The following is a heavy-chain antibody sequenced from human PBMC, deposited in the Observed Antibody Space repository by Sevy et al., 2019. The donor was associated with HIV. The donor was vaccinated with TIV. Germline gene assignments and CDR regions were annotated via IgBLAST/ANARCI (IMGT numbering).Heavy chain of an antibody. CDR2: IYYSAST. Sequence: SETLSLTCTVSGGSISNFYWSWIRQPPGKGLEWIGNIYYSASTNYNPSLKSRVTISVDTSKNQLSLRLNSVTAADTAEYYCAREPPYYDILSGYSYGMDVWGQGTTVTVSS. D-gene: IGHD3-9*01. V-gene: IGHV4-59*01. CDR3: AREPPYYDILSGYSYGMDV. J-gene: IGHJ6*02. CDR1: GGSISNFY.